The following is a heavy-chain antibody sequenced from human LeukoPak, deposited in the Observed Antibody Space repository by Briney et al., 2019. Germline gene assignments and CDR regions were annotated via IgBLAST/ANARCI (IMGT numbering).Heavy chain of an antibody. CDR1: GGSFSGYY. D-gene: IGHD3-16*02. J-gene: IGHJ6*03. V-gene: IGHV4-34*01. CDR2: INHSGST. CDR3: ARGRIVDPPDYYYMDV. Sequence: SETLSLTCAVYGGSFSGYYWSWIRQPPGKGLEWIGKINHSGSTNFNPSLKSRVTISVDTSKNQFSLKLSSVTAADTAVYYCARGRIVDPPDYYYMDVWGKGTTVTVAS.